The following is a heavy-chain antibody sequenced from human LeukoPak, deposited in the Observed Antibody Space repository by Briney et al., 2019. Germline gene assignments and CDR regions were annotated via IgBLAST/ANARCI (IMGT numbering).Heavy chain of an antibody. Sequence: GGSLRPSCAASGFTFSSYSMNWVRRAPGKGLEGFSSISSSSRYIYYADSVKGRFTISRDHAKNSLYLQMNSLGAEDTAVYYCARDGYYDFWSGPRVYYYYYMDVWGKGTTVTVSS. J-gene: IGHJ6*03. CDR3: ARDGYYDFWSGPRVYYYYYMDV. D-gene: IGHD3-3*01. CDR2: ISSSSRYI. CDR1: GFTFSSYS. V-gene: IGHV3-21*01.